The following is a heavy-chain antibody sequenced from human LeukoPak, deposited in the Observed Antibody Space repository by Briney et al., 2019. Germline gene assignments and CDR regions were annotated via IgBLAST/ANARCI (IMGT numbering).Heavy chain of an antibody. J-gene: IGHJ3*01. CDR3: ARGDFWSGDYTDAFDV. D-gene: IGHD3-3*01. Sequence: GGSLRLSCAASGFTFSNYWMSWVRQAPGKGPEWVANIKPDGSEKYCVDSVKGRFSISRDNVRNTLYLQMNSLRVGDTALYYCARGDFWSGDYTDAFDVWGQGTMVTVSS. CDR1: GFTFSNYW. V-gene: IGHV3-7*04. CDR2: IKPDGSEK.